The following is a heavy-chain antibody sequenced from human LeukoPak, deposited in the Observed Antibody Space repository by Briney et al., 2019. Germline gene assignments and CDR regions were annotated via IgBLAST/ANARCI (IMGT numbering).Heavy chain of an antibody. CDR1: GGSISSGGYY. CDR3: ARDLESGGSGFFDY. CDR2: VYDSGST. D-gene: IGHD3-3*01. Sequence: PSQTLSLTCTVSGGSISSGGYYWSWIRQHPGKGLEWFGYVYDSGSTYYNPSLKSRVTISVDTSKNQFSLKLSSVTAADTAVYYCARDLESGGSGFFDYWGQGTLVTVSS. V-gene: IGHV4-31*03. J-gene: IGHJ4*02.